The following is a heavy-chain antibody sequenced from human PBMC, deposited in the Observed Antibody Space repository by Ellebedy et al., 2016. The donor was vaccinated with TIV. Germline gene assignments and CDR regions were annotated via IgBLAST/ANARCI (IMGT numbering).Heavy chain of an antibody. V-gene: IGHV1-8*02. D-gene: IGHD5-24*01. CDR3: ARGLEMATIGQKFYFYAMDV. CDR1: GYTLTTKN. Sequence: ASVKVSCXASGYTLTTKNINWLRQATGQGLEWMGWMNPHSGNSGYGQKFRGRVAMTRNTSISTAYMELSNLTSEDTAVYFCARGLEMATIGQKFYFYAMDVWGQGTTVTVSS. CDR2: MNPHSGNS. J-gene: IGHJ6*02.